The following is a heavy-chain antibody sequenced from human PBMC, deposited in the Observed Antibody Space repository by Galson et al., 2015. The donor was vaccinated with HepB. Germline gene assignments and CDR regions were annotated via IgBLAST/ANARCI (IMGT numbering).Heavy chain of an antibody. D-gene: IGHD2-15*01. CDR1: GFTFSDYY. J-gene: IGHJ4*02. V-gene: IGHV3-11*05. Sequence: SLRLSCAASGFTFSDYYMNWIRQAPGKGLEWVSYISSSDSYTNYADSVKGRFTVSRDNAKNSLYLQMNSLRAEDTAVYYCARGYCSGGSCYQHFDSWGQGTLVTVSS. CDR3: ARGYCSGGSCYQHFDS. CDR2: ISSSDSYT.